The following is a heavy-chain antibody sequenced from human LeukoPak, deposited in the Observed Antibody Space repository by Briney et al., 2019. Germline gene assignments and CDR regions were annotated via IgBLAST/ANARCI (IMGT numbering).Heavy chain of an antibody. CDR3: ARAPWINYYGSGSYYPFDY. Sequence: ASVKVSCKASGYTFTSYGISWVRQAPGQGLEWMGWISAYNGNTNYAQKLQGRVTMTTDTSTSTAYMELRSLRSDDTAVYYCARAPWINYYGSGSYYPFDYWGQGTLVTVSS. CDR1: GYTFTSYG. CDR2: ISAYNGNT. D-gene: IGHD3-10*01. J-gene: IGHJ4*02. V-gene: IGHV1-18*01.